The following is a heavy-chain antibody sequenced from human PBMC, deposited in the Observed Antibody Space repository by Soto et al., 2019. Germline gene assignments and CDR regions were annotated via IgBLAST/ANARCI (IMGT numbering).Heavy chain of an antibody. D-gene: IGHD3-16*01. CDR2: ISGSGGST. V-gene: IGHV3-23*01. J-gene: IGHJ5*02. Sequence: GGSLRLSCAASGFTFSSYAMSWVRQAPGKGLEWVSAISGSGGSTYYADSVKGRFTISRDNSKNTLYLQMNSLRAEDTAVYYCARVGLWRRYNWFDPWGQGTLVTVSS. CDR1: GFTFSSYA. CDR3: ARVGLWRRYNWFDP.